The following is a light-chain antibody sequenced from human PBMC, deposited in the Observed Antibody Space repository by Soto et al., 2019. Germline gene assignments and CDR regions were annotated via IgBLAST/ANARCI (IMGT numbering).Light chain of an antibody. J-gene: IGKJ1*01. CDR2: ATS. CDR3: QQFGKLPRT. CDR1: QSFGSDY. Sequence: EFVLTQSPGTLSLSPGERATLSCRASQSFGSDYLTWYQQKPGQPPRLLIYATSTRATGVPDRFSGSGSGTDFTLNIPSLEPEDFAMYYCQQFGKLPRTFGQGTRVEIK. V-gene: IGKV3-20*01.